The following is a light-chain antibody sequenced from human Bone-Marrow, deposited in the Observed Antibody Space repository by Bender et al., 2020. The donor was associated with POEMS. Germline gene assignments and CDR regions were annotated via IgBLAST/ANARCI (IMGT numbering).Light chain of an antibody. CDR3: SSYTSTSTYL. Sequence: QSALTQAASVSGSPGQSITISCTGTSSDVGSYNLVSWYQQHPGKAPKLMIYEGTKRPSGVSNRFSGSRSGNTASLTISGLRAEDEADYYCSSYTSTSTYLFGSGTKVTVL. V-gene: IGLV2-14*02. J-gene: IGLJ1*01. CDR2: EGT. CDR1: SSDVGSYNL.